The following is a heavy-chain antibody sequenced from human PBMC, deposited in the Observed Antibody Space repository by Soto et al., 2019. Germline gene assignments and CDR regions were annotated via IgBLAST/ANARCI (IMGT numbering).Heavy chain of an antibody. CDR3: AKGSRWDNYFYYGLDV. CDR1: GFTFTSYA. V-gene: IGHV3-23*01. J-gene: IGHJ6*02. Sequence: EVHLLESGGGLVQPGGSLRLSCAASGFTFTSYAMSWVRQAAGKGLEWVSTLSGSGDSTYYADSVKGRFIISRDNLKNTLHLQMNSLRADDTAVYYCAKGSRWDNYFYYGLDVWGQGTTVTVSS. CDR2: LSGSGDST. D-gene: IGHD6-13*01.